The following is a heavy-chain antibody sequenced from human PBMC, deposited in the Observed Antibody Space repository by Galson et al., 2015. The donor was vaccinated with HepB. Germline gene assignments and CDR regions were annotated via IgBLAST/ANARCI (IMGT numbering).Heavy chain of an antibody. Sequence: TLSLTCTVSGASISSFYWSWIRQPPGQGLEWNGSIHDSGNTYYNPSLKSLVSMPIDTSKNKFSLGLNSVTASDTAVYYSARDLQHMAFEGWGQG. CDR2: IHDSGNT. D-gene: IGHD2-21*01. V-gene: IGHV4-59*01. J-gene: IGHJ3*01. CDR1: GASISSFY. CDR3: ARDLQHMAFEG.